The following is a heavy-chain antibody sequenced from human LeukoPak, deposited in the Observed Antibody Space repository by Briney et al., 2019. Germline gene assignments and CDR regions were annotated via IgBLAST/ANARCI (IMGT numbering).Heavy chain of an antibody. Sequence: GGSLRLSCVASGFTFSTYSMAWVRQAPGKGLEWVSSITSSGDYVNYADSVKGRFTISRDNAKNSLHLEMNSLRAEDTAVYYCARDFYCANGEYYDFWGQGTLVIVSS. J-gene: IGHJ4*02. CDR3: ARDFYCANGEYYDF. D-gene: IGHD2-8*01. V-gene: IGHV3-21*01. CDR2: ITSSGDYV. CDR1: GFTFSTYS.